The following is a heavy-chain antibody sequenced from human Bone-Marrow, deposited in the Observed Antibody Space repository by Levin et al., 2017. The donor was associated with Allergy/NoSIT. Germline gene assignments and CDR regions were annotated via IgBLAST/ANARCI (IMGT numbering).Heavy chain of an antibody. V-gene: IGHV1-69*13. Sequence: SVKVSCKASGVTFSTNLFSWVRQAPGEGLEWMGEIIPVFKTTHYAQKFQGRVTITADESTSTAFMELTSLRSEDAAVYYCATGLFASSSQYFDFWGQGTLVTVSS. CDR1: GVTFSTNL. CDR3: ATGLFASSSQYFDF. J-gene: IGHJ4*02. D-gene: IGHD4-11*01. CDR2: IIPVFKTT.